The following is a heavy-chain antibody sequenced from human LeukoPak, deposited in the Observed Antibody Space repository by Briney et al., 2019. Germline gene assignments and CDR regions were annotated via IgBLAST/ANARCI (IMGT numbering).Heavy chain of an antibody. D-gene: IGHD1-26*01. V-gene: IGHV3-64D*06. Sequence: GGSLRLSCAASGFTLTWHVMHWVRQAPGKALEYVSFIHHNGEMTSYAESVRGRFTVSRDNSRNTLFLELSSLRTDDTAVYYCVRDMSGKYSFDYWGQGTLVIVST. J-gene: IGHJ4*02. CDR3: VRDMSGKYSFDY. CDR2: IHHNGEMT. CDR1: GFTLTWHV.